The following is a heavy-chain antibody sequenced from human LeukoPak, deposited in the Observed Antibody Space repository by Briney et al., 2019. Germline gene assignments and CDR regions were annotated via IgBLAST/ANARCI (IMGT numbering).Heavy chain of an antibody. CDR1: GFTFSTYA. CDR3: ARDRSVVVIPSAFDI. Sequence: GGSLRLSCAASGFTFSTYAVNWVRQAPGKGLEWVSTISGSGDSTYYADSVKGRFTISRDNSKDTLYLQMSSVRVDDTAVYYCARDRSVVVIPSAFDIWGQGTMVTVSS. D-gene: IGHD3-22*01. CDR2: ISGSGDST. J-gene: IGHJ3*02. V-gene: IGHV3-23*01.